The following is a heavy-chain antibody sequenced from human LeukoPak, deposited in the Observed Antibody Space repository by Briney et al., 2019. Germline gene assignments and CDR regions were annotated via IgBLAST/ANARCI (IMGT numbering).Heavy chain of an antibody. CDR1: GLTPADYG. CDR3: ARDLSASWYSLGY. CDR2: IDWSGEST. Sequence: GGSLRLSCAASGLTPADYGMSWVRQAPGKGLEWVSGIDWSGESTGYADPVKGRFTISRDNAANVLYLQMNGLRAEDTALYCCARDLSASWYSLGYWGRGTLVTVSS. V-gene: IGHV3-20*04. J-gene: IGHJ4*02. D-gene: IGHD2-2*01.